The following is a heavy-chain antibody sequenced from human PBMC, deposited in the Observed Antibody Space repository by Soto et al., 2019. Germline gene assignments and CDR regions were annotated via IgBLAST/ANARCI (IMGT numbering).Heavy chain of an antibody. Sequence: GGSLRLSCAASGFTFSDYYMSWIRQAPGKGLEWVSYISSSGSTIYYADSVKGRFTISRDNAKNSLYLQMNSLRAEDTAVYYCARTPVGGYDFRWFDPWGQGTLVTVSS. CDR1: GFTFSDYY. J-gene: IGHJ5*02. D-gene: IGHD5-12*01. V-gene: IGHV3-11*01. CDR2: ISSSGSTI. CDR3: ARTPVGGYDFRWFDP.